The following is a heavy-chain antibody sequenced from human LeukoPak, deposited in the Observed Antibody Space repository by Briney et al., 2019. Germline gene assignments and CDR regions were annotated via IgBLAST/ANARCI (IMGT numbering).Heavy chain of an antibody. CDR3: ARKVRGVDHFDY. Sequence: ASVKVSCKAPGYTFTDYGMSWVRQAPGQGLEWMGWINTDTWKPTYAQGFTGRLVFSLDTSVSTAYLQISSLKADDSGIYYCARKVRGVDHFDYWGQGTLVTVSS. V-gene: IGHV7-4-1*02. CDR1: GYTFTDYG. CDR2: INTDTWKP. J-gene: IGHJ4*02. D-gene: IGHD3-10*01.